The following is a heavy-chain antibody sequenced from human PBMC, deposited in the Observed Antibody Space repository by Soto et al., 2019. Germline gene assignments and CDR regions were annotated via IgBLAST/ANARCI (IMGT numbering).Heavy chain of an antibody. V-gene: IGHV4-31*03. CDR2: IYYSGST. CDR3: ARGSPYYDSSGCSNWFDP. CDR1: GGSISSGGYY. J-gene: IGHJ5*02. D-gene: IGHD3-22*01. Sequence: SETLSLTCTVSGGSISSGGYYWSWIRQHPGKGLEWIGYIYYSGSTYYNPSLKSRVTISVDTSKNQFSLKLSSVTAADTAVYYCARGSPYYDSSGCSNWFDPWGQGTLVTVS.